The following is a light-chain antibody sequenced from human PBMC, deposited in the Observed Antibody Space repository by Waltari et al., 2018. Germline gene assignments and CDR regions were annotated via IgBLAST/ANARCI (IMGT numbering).Light chain of an antibody. J-gene: IGKJ1*01. Sequence: DIVLTQSPDTLSLSPGETATLSCRASQSVSRYLAWYQQKPGQAPRLLIYDASSRATGIPDRFSGSGSGTDFSLTISRLEPDDFAVYYCQKYVSLPATFGQGTKVEIK. V-gene: IGKV3-20*01. CDR3: QKYVSLPAT. CDR2: DAS. CDR1: QSVSRY.